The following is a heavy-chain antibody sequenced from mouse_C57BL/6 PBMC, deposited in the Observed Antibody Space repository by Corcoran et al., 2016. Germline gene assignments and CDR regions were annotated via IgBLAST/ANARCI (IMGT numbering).Heavy chain of an antibody. Sequence: DVQLQESGPGLVKPSQSLSLTCSVTGYSITSGYYWNWIRQFPGNKLEWMGYISYDGSNNYNPSLKNRISITRDTSKNQFFLKLNSVTTEDTATYYCARDRDPAGAMDYWGQGTSVTVSS. CDR3: ARDRDPAGAMDY. D-gene: IGHD3-1*01. CDR2: ISYDGSN. J-gene: IGHJ4*01. CDR1: GYSITSGYY. V-gene: IGHV3-6*01.